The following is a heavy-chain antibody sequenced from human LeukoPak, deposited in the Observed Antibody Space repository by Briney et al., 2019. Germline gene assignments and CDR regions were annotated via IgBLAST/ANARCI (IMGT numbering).Heavy chain of an antibody. CDR2: IGGSGDHT. CDR1: GFIFSSYS. CDR3: ARDLTKTTVTSTTDPY. Sequence: GGSLRLSCAASGFIFSSYSMTWVRQAPGKGLEWVSAIGGSGDHTYYADSVKGRFTISRDNSKNTLYLQMNSLRVEDTAVYFCARDLTKTTVTSTTDPYWGQGALVTVSS. J-gene: IGHJ4*02. D-gene: IGHD4-17*01. V-gene: IGHV3-23*01.